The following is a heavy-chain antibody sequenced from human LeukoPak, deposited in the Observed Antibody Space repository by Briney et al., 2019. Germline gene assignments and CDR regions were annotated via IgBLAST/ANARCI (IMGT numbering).Heavy chain of an antibody. CDR2: IDHRGVS. D-gene: IGHD2-15*01. CDR3: ASRSLTLAAARCFDD. Sequence: SETLSLTCAVSGESFSAYFWSWLRQVPGKGLEWIGDIDHRGVSTYNPSLKSRATMLVDTSNNHFSLSLTSVTAADTATYYCASRSLTLAAARCFDDWGQGTVVTVSS. V-gene: IGHV4-34*01. CDR1: GESFSAYF. J-gene: IGHJ4*03.